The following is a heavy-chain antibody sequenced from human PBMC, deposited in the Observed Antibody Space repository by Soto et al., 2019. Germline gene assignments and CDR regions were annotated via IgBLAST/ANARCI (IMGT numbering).Heavy chain of an antibody. CDR1: CGSFSGYY. V-gene: IGHV4-34*01. CDR3: ARGGYDYVWGSYRRFDY. J-gene: IGHJ4*02. CDR2: INHSGST. Sequence: SETLSLTCAGYCGSFSGYYWSWIRQPPGKGLEWIGEINHSGSTNYNPSLKSRVTISVDTSKNQFSLKLSSVTAADTAVYYCARGGYDYVWGSYRRFDYWGQGTLVTVS. D-gene: IGHD3-16*02.